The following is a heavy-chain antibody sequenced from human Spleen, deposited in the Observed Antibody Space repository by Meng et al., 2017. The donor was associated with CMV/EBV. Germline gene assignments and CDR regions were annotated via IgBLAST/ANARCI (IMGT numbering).Heavy chain of an antibody. D-gene: IGHD6-6*01. CDR1: GGSISSSRNY. CDR3: ARELSSSRFDP. V-gene: IGHV4-39*07. CDR2: IYYRGSA. J-gene: IGHJ5*02. Sequence: CNASGGSISSSRNYWGWIRQPPGKGLEWIGSIYYRGSANSNPSLKSRVTISVHTSKNQFSLKLSSVTAADTAVYYCARELSSSRFDPWGQGTLVTVSS.